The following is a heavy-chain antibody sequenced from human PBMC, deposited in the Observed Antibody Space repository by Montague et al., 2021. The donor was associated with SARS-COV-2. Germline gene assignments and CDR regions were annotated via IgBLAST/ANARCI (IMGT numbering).Heavy chain of an antibody. CDR3: FTEWDIAVAGTYYFDY. CDR1: GFTFSNAW. D-gene: IGHD6-19*01. CDR2: IERKTDGGTT. Sequence: SLRLSCAASGFTFSNAWMSWVRQAPGKGLEWVGRIERKTDGGTTDHTAPVKGRFIISRDDSKNTVYLQMNSLEIEDTAVYYCFTEWDIAVAGTYYFDYWGQGTLVTVSS. V-gene: IGHV3-15*04. J-gene: IGHJ4*02.